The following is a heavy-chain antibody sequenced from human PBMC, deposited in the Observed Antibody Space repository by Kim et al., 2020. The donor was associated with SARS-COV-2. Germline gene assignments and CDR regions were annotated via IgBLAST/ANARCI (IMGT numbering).Heavy chain of an antibody. V-gene: IGHV4-59*09. CDR3: ARGGQWLSP. Sequence: STTTTPSPKRRVTISVDTSQNQFSLKLSSVTAADTAVYYCARGGQWLSPWGQGTLVTVSS. J-gene: IGHJ5*02. CDR2: ST. D-gene: IGHD6-19*01.